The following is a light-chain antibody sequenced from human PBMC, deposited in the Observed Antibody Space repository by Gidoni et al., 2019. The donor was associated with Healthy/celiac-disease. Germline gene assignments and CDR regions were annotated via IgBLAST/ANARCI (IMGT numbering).Light chain of an antibody. V-gene: IGKV3-11*01. Sequence: EIVLTQSPATLSLSPGERATLSCRASQSVSSYLAWYQQKPGQAPRLLIYDASNRATGIPARCSGSGSGTDVTLTISSLEPEDSAVYYCQQRSNWPSLTFGGGTKVEIK. CDR2: DAS. J-gene: IGKJ4*01. CDR3: QQRSNWPSLT. CDR1: QSVSSY.